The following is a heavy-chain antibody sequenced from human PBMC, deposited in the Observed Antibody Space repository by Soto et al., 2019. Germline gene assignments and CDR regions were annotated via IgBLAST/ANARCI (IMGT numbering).Heavy chain of an antibody. V-gene: IGHV4-4*02. J-gene: IGHJ5*02. CDR1: GGSISSSNW. CDR2: IYHSGST. CDR3: ARGGRIAALNWFDP. Sequence: SETLSLTCAVSGGSISSSNWWSWVRQPPGKGLEWIGEIYHSGSTNYNPSLKSRVTISVDKSKNQFSLKLSSVTAADTAVYYCARGGRIAALNWFDPWGQGTLVTVYS. D-gene: IGHD6-6*01.